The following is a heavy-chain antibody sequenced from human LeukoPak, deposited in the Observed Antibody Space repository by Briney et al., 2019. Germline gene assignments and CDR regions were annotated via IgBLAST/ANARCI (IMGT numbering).Heavy chain of an antibody. CDR3: ARRLGYCSSTSCYWDWFDP. D-gene: IGHD2-2*01. J-gene: IGHJ5*02. CDR1: GGTFSSYA. CDR2: IIPNLGIA. V-gene: IGHV1-69*04. Sequence: ASVKVSCKASGGTFSSYAISWVRQAPGQGLEWMGRIIPNLGIANYAQKFQGRVTITADKSTSTAYMELSSLRSEDTAVYYCARRLGYCSSTSCYWDWFDPWGQGTLVTVSS.